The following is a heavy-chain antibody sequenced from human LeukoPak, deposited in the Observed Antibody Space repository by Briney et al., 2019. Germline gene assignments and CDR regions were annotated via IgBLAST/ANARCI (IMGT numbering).Heavy chain of an antibody. CDR1: RGSISTSNYY. D-gene: IGHD3-16*01. Sequence: SETLSLTCTVSRGSISTSNYYWSWIRQSPGKGLEWIGEINHSGSTNYNPSLKSRVTISIDTSKNQFSLKLSSVTAADTAVYYCARQGYHDYVWGSYEIDIWGQGTMVTVSS. CDR3: ARQGYHDYVWGSYEIDI. V-gene: IGHV4-39*01. J-gene: IGHJ3*02. CDR2: INHSGST.